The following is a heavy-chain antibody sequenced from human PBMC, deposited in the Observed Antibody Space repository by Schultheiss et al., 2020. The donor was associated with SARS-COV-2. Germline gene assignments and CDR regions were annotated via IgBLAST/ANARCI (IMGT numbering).Heavy chain of an antibody. CDR3: ARNYYDSSGYQLYYYYGMDV. D-gene: IGHD3-22*01. CDR2: INPNSGGT. Sequence: ASVKVSCKASGYTFTGYYMHWVRQAPGQGLEWMGWINPNSGGTNYAQKFQGRVTMTRDTSISTAYMELSRLRSDDTAVYYCARNYYDSSGYQLYYYYGMDVWGQGTTVTVSS. J-gene: IGHJ6*02. V-gene: IGHV1-2*02. CDR1: GYTFTGYY.